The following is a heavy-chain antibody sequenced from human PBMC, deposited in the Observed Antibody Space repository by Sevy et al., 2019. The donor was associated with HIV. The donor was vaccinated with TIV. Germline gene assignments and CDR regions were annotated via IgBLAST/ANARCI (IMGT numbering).Heavy chain of an antibody. Sequence: GGSLRLSCAASGFTFSSYSMSWVRQAPGKGLEWVSYVSSSSGTIYYADSVKGRFTISRDNAKNSLYLQMNSLRAEDTAVYYCARDWQQDYYDSSGYYDYWGQGTLVTVSS. CDR1: GFTFSSYS. D-gene: IGHD3-22*01. CDR2: VSSSSGTI. V-gene: IGHV3-48*01. J-gene: IGHJ4*02. CDR3: ARDWQQDYYDSSGYYDY.